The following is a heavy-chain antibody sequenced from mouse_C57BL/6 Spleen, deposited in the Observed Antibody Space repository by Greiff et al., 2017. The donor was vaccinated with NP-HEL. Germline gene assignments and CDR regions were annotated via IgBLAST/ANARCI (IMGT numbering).Heavy chain of an antibody. CDR2: IHPNSGSN. J-gene: IGHJ3*01. D-gene: IGHD1-2*01. Sequence: VQLQQPGAELVKPGASVKLSCKASGYTFTSYWMHWVKQRPGQGLEWIGMIHPNSGSNNYNEKFKSKATLTVDKSSSTAYMQLSSLTSEDSAVDYCARYGVGSSWFAYWGQGTLVTVSA. CDR1: GYTFTSYW. V-gene: IGHV1-64*01. CDR3: ARYGVGSSWFAY.